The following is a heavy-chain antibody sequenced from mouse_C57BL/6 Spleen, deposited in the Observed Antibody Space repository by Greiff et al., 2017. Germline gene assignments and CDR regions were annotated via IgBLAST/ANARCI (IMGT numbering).Heavy chain of an antibody. CDR2: ISSGSSTI. D-gene: IGHD1-1*01. CDR3: ARGSTVVESWFAY. J-gene: IGHJ3*01. V-gene: IGHV5-17*01. Sequence: EVMLVESGGGLVKPGGSLKLSCAASGFTFSDYGMHWVRQAPEKGLEWVAYISSGSSTIYYADTVKGRFTISRDNAKNTLFLQMTSLRSEDTAMYYCARGSTVVESWFAYWGQGTLVTVSA. CDR1: GFTFSDYG.